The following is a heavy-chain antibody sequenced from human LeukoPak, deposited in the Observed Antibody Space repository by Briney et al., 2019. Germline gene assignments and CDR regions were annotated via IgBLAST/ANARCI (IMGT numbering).Heavy chain of an antibody. V-gene: IGHV1-2*02. CDR1: GYTFTGYY. D-gene: IGHD3-22*01. Sequence: ASVKVSCKASGYTFTGYYMHWVRQAPGQGLEWMGWINPNSGGTNYAQKFQGRVTMTRDTSISTAYMELSSLRSEDTAVYYCARVVNYYDSSGYPYNWFDPWGQGTLVTVSS. CDR2: INPNSGGT. CDR3: ARVVNYYDSSGYPYNWFDP. J-gene: IGHJ5*02.